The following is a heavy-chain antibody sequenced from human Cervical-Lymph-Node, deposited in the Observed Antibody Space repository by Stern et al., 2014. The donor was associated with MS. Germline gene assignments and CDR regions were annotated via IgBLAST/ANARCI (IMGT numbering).Heavy chain of an antibody. J-gene: IGHJ4*02. CDR1: GGTFSRSA. CDR3: AGGSDTVMVSGGPDY. Sequence: VQLVQSGAEVKKPGSSVKVSCQAPGGTFSRSAISWVRQAPGQGLEWMGRIFPILGVANYAQKFQGRVTITADKSTSTVYMELRSLRSEDTAVYYCAGGSDTVMVSGGPDYWGQGTLVTVS. D-gene: IGHD5-18*01. V-gene: IGHV1-69*04. CDR2: IFPILGVA.